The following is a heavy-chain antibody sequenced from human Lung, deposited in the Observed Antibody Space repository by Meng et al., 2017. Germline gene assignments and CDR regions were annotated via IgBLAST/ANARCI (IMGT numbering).Heavy chain of an antibody. CDR1: GFTFSSYW. CDR3: ARRVRMATIMNWYFDL. Sequence: GGSLRLSCAASGFTFSSYWMHWVRQAPGKGLVWVSRINSDGSSTSYADSVKGRFTISRDNAKNTLYLQMNSLRAEDTAVYYCARRVRMATIMNWYFDLWGRGTLVTVSS. CDR2: INSDGSST. J-gene: IGHJ2*01. V-gene: IGHV3-74*01. D-gene: IGHD5-24*01.